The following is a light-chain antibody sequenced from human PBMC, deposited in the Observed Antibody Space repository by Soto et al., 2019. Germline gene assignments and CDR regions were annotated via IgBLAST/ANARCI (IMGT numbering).Light chain of an antibody. V-gene: IGKV3-20*01. Sequence: EIVLTQSPGTLSLSPGARATLSCRASQSVRSTYLSWYQQRPGQAPRLLIYGASNRASGIPDRFSGGGSGTEFIFTISRLEPEDFAVYYCQQFGSSPWKFGQGTKVEF. CDR2: GAS. J-gene: IGKJ1*01. CDR3: QQFGSSPWK. CDR1: QSVRSTY.